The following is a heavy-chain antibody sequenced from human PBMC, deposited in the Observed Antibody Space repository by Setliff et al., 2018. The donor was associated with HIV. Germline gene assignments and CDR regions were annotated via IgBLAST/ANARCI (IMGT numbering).Heavy chain of an antibody. CDR2: IYYIGST. Sequence: SETLSLTCTVSGGSISSSSYYWGWLRQPPGKGLEWIGNIYYIGSTYYNPSLKSRVTISVDTSENQFSLRLNSVTAADTAVYYCARYRYYYDSSGYGRCFDPWGQGTLVTVSS. D-gene: IGHD3-22*01. CDR3: ARYRYYYDSSGYGRCFDP. J-gene: IGHJ5*02. V-gene: IGHV4-39*01. CDR1: GGSISSSSYY.